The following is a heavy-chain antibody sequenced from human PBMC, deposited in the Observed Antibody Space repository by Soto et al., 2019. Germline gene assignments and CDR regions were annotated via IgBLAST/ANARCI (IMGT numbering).Heavy chain of an antibody. CDR1: GGSISSYY. CDR3: ARDQEGPYCSSTSCYNWFDP. D-gene: IGHD2-2*01. CDR2: IYYSGST. Sequence: SETLSLTCTVSGGSISSYYWSWIRQPPGKGLEWIGYIYYSGSTNYNPSLKSRVTISVDTSKNQFSLKLSSVTAADTAVYYCARDQEGPYCSSTSCYNWFDPWGQGTLVTVSS. V-gene: IGHV4-59*01. J-gene: IGHJ5*02.